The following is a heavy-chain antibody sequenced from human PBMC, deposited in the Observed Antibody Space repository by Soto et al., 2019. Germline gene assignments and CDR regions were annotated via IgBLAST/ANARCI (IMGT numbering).Heavy chain of an antibody. CDR2: INQDGSQK. V-gene: IGHV3-7*03. D-gene: IGHD2-15*01. CDR3: ARGMSTPGIDW. Sequence: GSPRLYCASSGVSCYTYWMNWLRQAPGKGLEWVANINQDGSQKSFVDSVKGRFTISRDNAKNSLYLQMDSLGAEDTAVYFCARGMSTPGIDWWGQGILVTVSS. J-gene: IGHJ4*02. CDR1: GVSCYTYW.